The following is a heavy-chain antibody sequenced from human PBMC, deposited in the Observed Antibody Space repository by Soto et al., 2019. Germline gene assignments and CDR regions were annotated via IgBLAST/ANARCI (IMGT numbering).Heavy chain of an antibody. CDR1: GYTFTSYW. J-gene: IGHJ4*02. V-gene: IGHV5-10-1*01. CDR3: ERHDFADYVYSFDN. D-gene: IGHD4-17*01. CDR2: IDARDSQT. Sequence: GESLKSSCKGSGYTFTSYWISWVRQMPGKGLEWMGRIDARDSQTNYSPSLQGHVTISADKYFNTVYLQWSSLKASDTAMYYCERHDFADYVYSFDNWGQGTLVTVSS.